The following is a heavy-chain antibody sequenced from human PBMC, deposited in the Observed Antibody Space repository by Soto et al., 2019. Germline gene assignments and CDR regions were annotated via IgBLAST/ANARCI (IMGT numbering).Heavy chain of an antibody. CDR3: ARDDEYSGNGMDV. Sequence: QVQLVESGGGVVQRGRSLRLSCAASEFTISNYGMHWVRQAPGKGLECVAVILNDGSNRYHADSVKDRFTISRDNSKNTLYLQMNSLRAEDTAVYYRARDDEYSGNGMDVWGQGTTVTVS. V-gene: IGHV3-33*01. CDR2: ILNDGSNR. J-gene: IGHJ6*02. D-gene: IGHD3-10*01. CDR1: EFTISNYG.